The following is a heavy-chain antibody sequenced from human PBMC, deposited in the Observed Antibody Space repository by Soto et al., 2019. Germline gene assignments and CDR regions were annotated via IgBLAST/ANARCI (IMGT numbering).Heavy chain of an antibody. CDR1: GFTFRDYW. CDR2: ISGSGGST. D-gene: IGHD3-22*01. J-gene: IGHJ4*02. V-gene: IGHV3-23*01. Sequence: GGSLRLSCVGSGFTFRDYWMHWIRHAPGKGLVWVSRISGSGGSTYYADSVKGRFTISRDNSKNTLYLQMNSLRAEDTAVYYCAKEDYYDSAYFDYWGQGTLVTVSS. CDR3: AKEDYYDSAYFDY.